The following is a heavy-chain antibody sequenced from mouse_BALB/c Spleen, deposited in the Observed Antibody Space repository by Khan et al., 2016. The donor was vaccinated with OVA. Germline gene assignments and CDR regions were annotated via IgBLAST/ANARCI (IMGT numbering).Heavy chain of an antibody. Sequence: QVQLQQSGAELAKPGASVKMSCKASGYTFTHYWILWVQQRPGKGLEWIGYIHPSTSSTETNQNFKVKATLTADKSSSTAYKQLSSLSSEGSADYYCARSCRRWDFDYCGQGTTPTVAS. CDR1: GYTFTHYW. D-gene: IGHD1-1*01. J-gene: IGHJ2*01. CDR3: ARSCRRWDFDY. CDR2: IHPSTSST. V-gene: IGHV1-7*01.